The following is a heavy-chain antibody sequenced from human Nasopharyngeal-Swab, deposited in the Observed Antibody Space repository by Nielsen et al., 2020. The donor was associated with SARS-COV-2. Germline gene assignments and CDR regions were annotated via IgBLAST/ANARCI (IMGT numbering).Heavy chain of an antibody. D-gene: IGHD3-10*01. CDR2: IIPIFGTA. CDR3: ARLLLWFGELLSRTYYYGMDV. CDR1: GGTFSSYA. V-gene: IGHV1-69*13. Sequence: SVKVSCKASGGTFSSYAISWVRQAPGQGLEWMGGIIPIFGTANYAQKFQGRVTITADESTSTVYMELSSLRSEDTAVYYCARLLLWFGELLSRTYYYGMDVWGQGTTVTVSS. J-gene: IGHJ6*02.